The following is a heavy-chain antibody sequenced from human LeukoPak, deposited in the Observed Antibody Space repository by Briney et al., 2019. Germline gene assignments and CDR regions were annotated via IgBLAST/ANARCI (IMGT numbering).Heavy chain of an antibody. J-gene: IGHJ3*02. V-gene: IGHV3-21*01. Sequence: PGGSLRLSCAASGFTFSSYSMNWVRQAPGKGLEWVSSISSSSSYINYADSVKGRFTISRDNAKNSLYLQMNSLRAEDTAVYYCARDGLGYCSGGSCYSSAFDIWGQGTMVTVSS. D-gene: IGHD2-15*01. CDR2: ISSSSSYI. CDR1: GFTFSSYS. CDR3: ARDGLGYCSGGSCYSSAFDI.